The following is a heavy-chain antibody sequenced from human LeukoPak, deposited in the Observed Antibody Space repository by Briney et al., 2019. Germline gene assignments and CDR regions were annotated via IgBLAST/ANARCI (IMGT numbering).Heavy chain of an antibody. CDR3: ARDRVLLWFGELSIDAFDI. V-gene: IGHV3-74*01. CDR2: ISSDGSKT. J-gene: IGHJ3*02. Sequence: GWALTLSRAACGFTLRSYEMHWVRQAPAKGPVWVSRISSDGSKTRYADSVRGRFTISRDNDKNTLYLQMNSLRAEDTAVYYCARDRVLLWFGELSIDAFDIWGQRTMVTVSS. D-gene: IGHD3-10*01. CDR1: GFTLRSYE.